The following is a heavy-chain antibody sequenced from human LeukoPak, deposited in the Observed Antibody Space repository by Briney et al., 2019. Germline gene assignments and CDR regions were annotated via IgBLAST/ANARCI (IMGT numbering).Heavy chain of an antibody. D-gene: IGHD3-10*01. CDR1: GFTFSSYG. CDR2: ISYDGTKK. V-gene: IGHV3-30*18. Sequence: GGSLRLSCAASGFTFSSYGMHWVRQAPGKGLEWVSVISYDGTKKYYADSVKGRFTISRDNSKNTLYLQMNSLRAEDTAVYYCAKERHMVRGGNCFDYWGQGTLVTVSS. J-gene: IGHJ4*02. CDR3: AKERHMVRGGNCFDY.